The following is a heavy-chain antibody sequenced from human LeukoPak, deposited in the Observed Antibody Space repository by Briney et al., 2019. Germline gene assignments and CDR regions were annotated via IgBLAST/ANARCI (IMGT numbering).Heavy chain of an antibody. CDR3: ARDWSHRCFDY. CDR2: IYSGGST. CDR1: GFTFSNAW. D-gene: IGHD3-3*01. V-gene: IGHV3-53*01. Sequence: GGSLRLSCAASGFTFSNAWMNWVRQAPGKGLEWVSVIYSGGSTYYADSVKGRFTISRDNSKNALYLQMNSLRAEDTAVYYCARDWSHRCFDYWGQGTLVTVSS. J-gene: IGHJ4*02.